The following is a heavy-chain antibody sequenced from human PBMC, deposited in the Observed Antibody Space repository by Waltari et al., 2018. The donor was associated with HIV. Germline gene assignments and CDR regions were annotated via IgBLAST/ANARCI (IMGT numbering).Heavy chain of an antibody. CDR3: AKDPYYDSSGYWGY. V-gene: IGHV3-23*01. D-gene: IGHD3-22*01. CDR2: IRGSGGST. J-gene: IGHJ4*02. Sequence: EVQLLESGGGLVQPGGSLRLSCAASGFTFSSYAMSWVRQAPGKGLEWVSAIRGSGGSTYYADSVKGRFTISRDNSKNTLYLQMNSLRAEDTAVYYCAKDPYYDSSGYWGYWGQGTLVTVSS. CDR1: GFTFSSYA.